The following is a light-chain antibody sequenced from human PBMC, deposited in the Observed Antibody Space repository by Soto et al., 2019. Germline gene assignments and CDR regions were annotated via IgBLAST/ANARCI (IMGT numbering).Light chain of an antibody. CDR2: GAS. V-gene: IGKV3-20*01. J-gene: IGKJ1*01. CDR1: QSVSNNY. CDR3: QQYGNSAWT. Sequence: ETVLTQSPGTLSLSPGERATLSCRASQSVSNNYLAWYQQKPGQAPRLLIYGASSRATGIPDRFSGSGSGTDFTLTISRLEPEDFAVYYCQQYGNSAWTFGQGTKVDIK.